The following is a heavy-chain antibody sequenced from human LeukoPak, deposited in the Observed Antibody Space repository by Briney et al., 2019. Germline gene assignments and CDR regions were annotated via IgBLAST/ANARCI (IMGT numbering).Heavy chain of an antibody. CDR3: ARYYYDSSGYYYFDY. CDR2: IYTSGST. D-gene: IGHD3-22*01. J-gene: IGHJ4*02. CDR1: GGSISSYY. Sequence: SETLSLTCTVSGGSISSYYWSWVRQPAGKGLEWIGRIYTSGSTNYNPSLKSRVTMSVDTSKNQFSLKLSSVTAADTAVYYCARYYYDSSGYYYFDYWGQGTLVTVSS. V-gene: IGHV4-4*07.